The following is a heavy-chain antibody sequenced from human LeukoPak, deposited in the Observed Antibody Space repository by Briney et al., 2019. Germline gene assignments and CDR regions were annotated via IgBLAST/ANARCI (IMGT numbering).Heavy chain of an antibody. CDR1: GYTFTGYY. Sequence: ASVKVSCKASGYTFTGYYMHWVRQAPGQGLEWMGWINPNSGGTNYAQKFQGRVTMTRDKSISTAYMELSRLRSDDTAVYYCAREAYYDSSGYYYPRLYDAFDIWGQGTMVTVSS. D-gene: IGHD3-22*01. CDR3: AREAYYDSSGYYYPRLYDAFDI. CDR2: INPNSGGT. V-gene: IGHV1-2*02. J-gene: IGHJ3*02.